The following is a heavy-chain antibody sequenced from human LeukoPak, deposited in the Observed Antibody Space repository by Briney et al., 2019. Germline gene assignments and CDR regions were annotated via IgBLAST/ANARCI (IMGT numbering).Heavy chain of an antibody. J-gene: IGHJ4*02. D-gene: IGHD4-17*01. CDR1: GFTFSSYE. Sequence: PGGSLRLSCAASGFTFSSYEMNWVRQAPGKGLEWVSYISSSGSTIYYADSVKGRFTISRDNAKNSLYLQMNSLRAEDTAVYYCARVSPNTVTTLQYFDYWGQGTLVTVSS. CDR2: ISSSGSTI. CDR3: ARVSPNTVTTLQYFDY. V-gene: IGHV3-48*03.